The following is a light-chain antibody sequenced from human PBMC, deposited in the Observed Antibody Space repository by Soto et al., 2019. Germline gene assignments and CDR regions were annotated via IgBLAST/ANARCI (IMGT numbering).Light chain of an antibody. CDR3: QQRSDWVT. J-gene: IGKJ4*01. CDR1: QSVSSS. CDR2: DAS. Sequence: EIVLTQSPATLSLSPGEGATLSCRAGQSVSSSVAWYQQKPGQAPRLLIYDASNRATGIPVRFSGSGSGTDFTITISSLEPEDFAVYYCQQRSDWVTFGGGTKVEL. V-gene: IGKV3-11*01.